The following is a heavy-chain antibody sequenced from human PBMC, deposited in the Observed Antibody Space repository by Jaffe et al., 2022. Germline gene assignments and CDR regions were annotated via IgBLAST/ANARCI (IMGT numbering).Heavy chain of an antibody. CDR2: IYHSGST. Sequence: QVQLQESGPGLVKPSETLSLTCAVSGYSISSGYYWGWIRQPPGKGLEWIGSIYHSGSTYYNPSLKSRVTISVDTSKNQFSLKLSSVTAADTAVYYCARHPFSGYSYGSFDYWGQGTLVTVSS. J-gene: IGHJ4*02. V-gene: IGHV4-38-2*01. CDR3: ARHPFSGYSYGSFDY. CDR1: GYSISSGYY. D-gene: IGHD5-18*01.